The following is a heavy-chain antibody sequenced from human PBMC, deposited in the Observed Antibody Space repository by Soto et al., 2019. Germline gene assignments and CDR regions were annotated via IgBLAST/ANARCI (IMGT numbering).Heavy chain of an antibody. CDR2: ILPVFGTP. D-gene: IGHD3-10*01. CDR3: ARSAASDRKGSLDV. CDR1: GGIFNSFA. J-gene: IGHJ6*04. V-gene: IGHV1-69*06. Sequence: QVQLVQSGAEVKKPESSVKVSCKASGGIFNSFAISWVRQAPGQGLEWMGGILPVFGTPSNSPNFQGRITITADRATTTAYMGLSSRKLDDTAVYYCARSAASDRKGSLDVWGEGTRVNGSS.